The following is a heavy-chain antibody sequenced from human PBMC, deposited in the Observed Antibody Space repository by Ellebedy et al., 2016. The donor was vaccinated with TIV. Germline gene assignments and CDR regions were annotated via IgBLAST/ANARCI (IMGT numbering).Heavy chain of an antibody. V-gene: IGHV3-21*01. CDR2: ISSGSSYM. CDR1: GFMFNIYS. CDR3: ARAGVGARGPAPSFGMDL. J-gene: IGHJ6*02. D-gene: IGHD2-8*01. Sequence: GESLKISCTASGFMFNIYSMTWVRQAPGKGLEWVSSISSGSSYMSYADSVKGRFTISRDNAKNSLYLQMTSLRVEDAAVYFCARAGVGARGPAPSFGMDLWGQGTTVTVSS.